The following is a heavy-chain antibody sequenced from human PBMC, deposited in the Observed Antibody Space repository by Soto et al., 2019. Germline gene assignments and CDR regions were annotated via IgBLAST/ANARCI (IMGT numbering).Heavy chain of an antibody. D-gene: IGHD5-12*01. CDR3: VIDEGWLRSRSFDS. V-gene: IGHV4-30-4*08. J-gene: IGHJ4*02. Sequence: SETLSLTCTVSGGSLTSADYYWSWIRQPPGKGLEWIGYISYSGSTYYNPSLKSRISISLDRSKNHFSLRLSSVTAADTAVYFCVIDEGWLRSRSFDSWGQGALVTVYS. CDR1: GGSLTSADYY. CDR2: ISYSGST.